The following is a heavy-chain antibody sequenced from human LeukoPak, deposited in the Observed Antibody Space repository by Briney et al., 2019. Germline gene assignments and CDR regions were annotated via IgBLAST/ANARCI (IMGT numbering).Heavy chain of an antibody. CDR2: IIPILGIA. Sequence: SVKVSCKASGGTFSSYAISWVRQAPGQGLEWMGRIIPILGIANYAQKFQGRVTITADKSTSTAYMELSSLRSEDTAVYYCARGFHYDILTGYYNRKRDYYYYGMDVWGQGTTVTVSS. V-gene: IGHV1-69*04. CDR1: GGTFSSYA. J-gene: IGHJ6*02. D-gene: IGHD3-9*01. CDR3: ARGFHYDILTGYYNRKRDYYYYGMDV.